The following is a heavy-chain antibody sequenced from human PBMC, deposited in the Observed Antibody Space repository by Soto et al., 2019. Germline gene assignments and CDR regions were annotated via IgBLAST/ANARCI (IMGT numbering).Heavy chain of an antibody. J-gene: IGHJ4*02. CDR3: ARSGGSDF. CDR1: GYPFTTYG. Sequence: GASVKVSCKASGYPFTTYGITWVRQAPGQGLEWMGWISAFNGNTNYAQKFQDRVTITTDTSTSTAYMEVRSLRFDDTAVYYCARSGGSDFWGQGTLVTVSS. D-gene: IGHD3-10*01. V-gene: IGHV1-18*01. CDR2: ISAFNGNT.